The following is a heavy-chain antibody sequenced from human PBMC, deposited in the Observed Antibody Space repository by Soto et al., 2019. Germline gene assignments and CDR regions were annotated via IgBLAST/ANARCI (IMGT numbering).Heavy chain of an antibody. CDR3: TRLIGNSWFDP. D-gene: IGHD3-16*02. J-gene: IGHJ5*02. CDR1: GDSVSTISAT. Sequence: PSQTLSLTCAISGDSVSTISATWDWIRQSPSRGLEWLGRTYYRSKWEIDYAVSLRGRITIIPDTANNQLSLQLSSVTPDDTAVYYCTRLIGNSWFDPWGQGTLVTVSS. V-gene: IGHV6-1*01. CDR2: TYYRSKWEI.